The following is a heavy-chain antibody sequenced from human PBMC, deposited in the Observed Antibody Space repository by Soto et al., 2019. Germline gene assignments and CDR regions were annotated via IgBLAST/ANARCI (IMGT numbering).Heavy chain of an antibody. CDR1: GFTFSSYG. D-gene: IGHD2-21*01. V-gene: IGHV3-23*01. J-gene: IGHJ4*02. Sequence: EVQLLESGGGLVQPGGSLRLSCAVSGFTFSSYGMYWVRQAPGRGLEWVSGISGSGGSTYYADSVKGRFTISRDNSKDTLYLQMNSRRAEDTAVYYCAKLGVRLATCGVDYWGQGTLVTVSS. CDR2: ISGSGGST. CDR3: AKLGVRLATCGVDY.